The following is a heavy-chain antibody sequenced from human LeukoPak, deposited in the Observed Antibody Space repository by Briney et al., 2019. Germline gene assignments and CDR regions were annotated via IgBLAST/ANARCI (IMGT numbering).Heavy chain of an antibody. CDR1: GGSISSCGYS. CDR3: ARRFLDSYFDY. V-gene: IGHV4-30-2*01. D-gene: IGHD3/OR15-3a*01. CDR2: IYHSGST. Sequence: SQTLSLTCAVSGGSISSCGYSWSWIRQPPGKGLEWIGYIYHSGSTYYNPSLKSRVTISVDRSKNQFSLKLSSVTAADTAVYYCARRFLDSYFDYWGQGTLVTVSS. J-gene: IGHJ4*02.